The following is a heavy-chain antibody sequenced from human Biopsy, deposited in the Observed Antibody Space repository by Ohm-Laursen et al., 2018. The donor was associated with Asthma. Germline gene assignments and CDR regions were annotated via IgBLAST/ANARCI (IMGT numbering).Heavy chain of an antibody. CDR2: ISYDGSNK. D-gene: IGHD6-19*01. CDR3: SREESTSGWYQGSILR. V-gene: IGHV3-30*03. CDR1: GFTFSSFG. J-gene: IGHJ4*02. Sequence: SLRLSCTASGFTFSSFGMHWVRQAPGKGLEWVACISYDGSNKYYADSVKGRSTISRDNSKNTLYLQMNSLRAEDTAVYYCSREESTSGWYQGSILRWGQGTLVTVSS.